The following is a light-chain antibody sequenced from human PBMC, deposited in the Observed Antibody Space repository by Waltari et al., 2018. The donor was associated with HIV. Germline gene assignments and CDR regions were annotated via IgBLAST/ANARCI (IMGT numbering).Light chain of an antibody. J-gene: IGKJ4*01. Sequence: DVAMTQSPLYLPVTLGQPAPSSCRPSQTLVYSDRDTYLNWFHQRPGQSPRRLLYQVSKRDSEVPDRFTGSGSGTRFTLTISRVEAEDVGIYYCMQGTHWPPTFGGGTKVEI. CDR1: QTLVYSDRDTY. V-gene: IGKV2-30*01. CDR2: QVS. CDR3: MQGTHWPPT.